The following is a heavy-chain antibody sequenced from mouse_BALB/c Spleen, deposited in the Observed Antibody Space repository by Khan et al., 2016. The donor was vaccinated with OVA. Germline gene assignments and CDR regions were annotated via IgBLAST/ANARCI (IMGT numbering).Heavy chain of an antibody. V-gene: IGHV5-17*02. CDR1: GFTFSSFG. J-gene: IGHJ1*01. CDR2: ISSGSSTI. D-gene: IGHD2-1*01. Sequence: EVELVESGGGLVQPGGSRKLSCAASGFTFSSFGMHWVRQAPKKGLEWVAYISSGSSTIYYVDTVKGRFTISRDHPKNTLFLKMTSLRSEDTALYYCARSGGNFHWYFDVWGAGTSVTVAS. CDR3: ARSGGNFHWYFDV.